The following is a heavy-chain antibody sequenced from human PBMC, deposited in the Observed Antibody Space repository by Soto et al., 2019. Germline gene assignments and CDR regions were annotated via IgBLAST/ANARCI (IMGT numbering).Heavy chain of an antibody. CDR1: GFTFSSYW. J-gene: IGHJ4*02. CDR2: IKQDGSEK. CDR3: ARRSITGTHTFDY. D-gene: IGHD1-20*01. V-gene: IGHV3-7*05. Sequence: PGGSLRLSCAASGFTFSSYWMSWVRQAPGKGLEWVANIKQDGSEKYYVDSVKGRFTISRDNTKNSLYLQMNSLRAEDTAVYYCARRSITGTHTFDYWGQGTLVTVSS.